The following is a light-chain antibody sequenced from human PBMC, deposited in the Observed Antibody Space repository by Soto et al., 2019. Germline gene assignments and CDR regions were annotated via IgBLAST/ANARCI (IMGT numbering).Light chain of an antibody. Sequence: ETVLTQSPATLSVSPGERATLSCRASQTVYSDFAWYHQKPGQAPRLLIYGASTRATGIPARFSGSGAGTEFTLTISGLQSEDIGVYFCQQYNSSPPLTFGGGTKVQIK. CDR1: QTVYSD. J-gene: IGKJ4*01. CDR3: QQYNSSPPLT. V-gene: IGKV3-15*01. CDR2: GAS.